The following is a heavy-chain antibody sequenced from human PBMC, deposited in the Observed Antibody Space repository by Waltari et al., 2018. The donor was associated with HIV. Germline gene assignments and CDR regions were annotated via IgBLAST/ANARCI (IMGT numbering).Heavy chain of an antibody. D-gene: IGHD6-13*01. CDR1: GFTFSNYG. Sequence: EVQLLESGGGLVQTGGSLRLSCAASGFTFSNYGMNWVRQAPGKGLEWVSASSGSGGNTYYADSLKGRFTISRDNSKNTLYLQMNSLRAEDTAVYFCVKEHQYSHTWYSYYGMDVWGQGTTVTVSS. J-gene: IGHJ6*02. V-gene: IGHV3-23*01. CDR2: SSGSGGNT. CDR3: VKEHQYSHTWYSYYGMDV.